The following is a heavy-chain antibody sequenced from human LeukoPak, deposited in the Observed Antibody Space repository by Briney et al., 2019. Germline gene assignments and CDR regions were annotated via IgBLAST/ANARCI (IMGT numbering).Heavy chain of an antibody. CDR1: GFTFSSYW. D-gene: IGHD1-26*01. V-gene: IGHV3-7*03. J-gene: IGHJ3*02. CDR3: AKGGVGAYDAFDI. CDR2: IKQDGSEK. Sequence: GGSLRLSCAASGFTFSSYWMSWVRQAPGKGLEWVANIKQDGSEKYYVDSVKGRFTISRDNSKNTLYLQMNSLRAEDTALYYCAKGGVGAYDAFDIWGQGTMVTVSS.